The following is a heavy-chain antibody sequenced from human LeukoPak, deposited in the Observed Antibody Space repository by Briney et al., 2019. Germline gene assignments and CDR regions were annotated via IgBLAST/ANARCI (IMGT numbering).Heavy chain of an antibody. CDR2: ISGSSTYT. D-gene: IGHD3-10*01. Sequence: PGGSLRLSCAASGFIFSDYYMSWIRQAPGKGLEWVSYISGSSTYTNYADAVKGRFTISRDNAENSLYLQMNSLRAEDTAVYYCARLSGSYCFDYWGQGALVTVYS. V-gene: IGHV3-11*06. CDR1: GFIFSDYY. CDR3: ARLSGSYCFDY. J-gene: IGHJ4*02.